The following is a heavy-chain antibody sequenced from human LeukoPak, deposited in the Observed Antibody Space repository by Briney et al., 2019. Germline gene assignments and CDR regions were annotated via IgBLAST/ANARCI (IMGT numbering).Heavy chain of an antibody. J-gene: IGHJ3*02. CDR1: GGSISSGGYS. V-gene: IGHV4-30-2*01. CDR2: IYHSGST. CDR3: ARDSSGAFDI. Sequence: SETLSLTCAVSGGSISSGGYSWSWIRQPPGKGLEWIGYIYHSGSTYYNPSLKSRVTISVDRSKNRFSLELSSVTAADTAVYYCARDSSGAFDIWGQGTMVTVSS.